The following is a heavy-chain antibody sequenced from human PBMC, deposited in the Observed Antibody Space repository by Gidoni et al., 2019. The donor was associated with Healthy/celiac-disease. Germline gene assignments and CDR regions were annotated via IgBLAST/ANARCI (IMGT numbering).Heavy chain of an antibody. D-gene: IGHD6-6*01. V-gene: IGHV3-9*01. CDR3: AKSVSSSSVWGWFDP. J-gene: IGHJ5*02. CDR2: ISWNSGSI. CDR1: GFTFDDYA. Sequence: EVQLVESGGGLVQPGRSLRLSCAASGFTFDDYAMHWVRQAPGKGLEWVSGISWNSGSIGYADSVKGRFTISRDNAKNSLYLQMNSLRAEDTALYYCAKSVSSSSVWGWFDPWGQGTLVTVSS.